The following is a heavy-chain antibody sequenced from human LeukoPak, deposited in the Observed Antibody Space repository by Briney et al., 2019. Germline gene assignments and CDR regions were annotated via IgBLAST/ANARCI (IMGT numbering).Heavy chain of an antibody. D-gene: IGHD4-17*01. CDR3: ARGPPYGALDY. CDR1: GFTFSTYA. J-gene: IGHJ4*02. CDR2: ISNNGGST. Sequence: GGSLRLSCAASGFTFSTYAMTWVRQAPGKGLEYVSAISNNGGSTYYANSVRGRFTISRDNSKNTLYLQMGSLRAEDMAVYYCARGPPYGALDYWGQGTLVTVSS. V-gene: IGHV3-64*01.